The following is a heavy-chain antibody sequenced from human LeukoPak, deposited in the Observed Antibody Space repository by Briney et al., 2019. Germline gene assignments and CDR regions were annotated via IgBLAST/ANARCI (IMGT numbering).Heavy chain of an antibody. V-gene: IGHV4-59*01. CDR2: IYYSGST. J-gene: IGHJ5*02. CDR3: ASSKEAAAGTHGTQNWFDP. Sequence: SETLSLTCTVSGGSISSYYWSWIRQPPGKGLEWIGYIYYSGSTNYNPSLKSRVTISVDTSKNQFSLKLSSVTAADTAVYYCASSKEAAAGTHGTQNWFDPWGQGTPVTVSS. CDR1: GGSISSYY. D-gene: IGHD6-13*01.